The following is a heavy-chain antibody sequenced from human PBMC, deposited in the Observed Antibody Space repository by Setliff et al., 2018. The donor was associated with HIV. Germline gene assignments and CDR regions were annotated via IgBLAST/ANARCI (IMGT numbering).Heavy chain of an antibody. CDR2: INPDSRGT. CDR3: ARGVKGIATTGKYYFDY. CDR1: GYAFTDYS. Sequence: ASVKVSCKTSGYAFTDYSIHWLRQAPGQGLEWVGRINPDSRGTNYAQTFQVRVTMTRDTSVSTAYMELSRLKSDDTAVFYCARGVKGIATTGKYYFDYWGQGTLVTVSS. V-gene: IGHV1-2*06. D-gene: IGHD6-13*01. J-gene: IGHJ4*02.